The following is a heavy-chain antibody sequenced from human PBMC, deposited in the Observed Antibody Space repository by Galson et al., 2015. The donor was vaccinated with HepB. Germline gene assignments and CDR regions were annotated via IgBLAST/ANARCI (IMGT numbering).Heavy chain of an antibody. Sequence: SLRLSCAASGFTFRSYAMHWVRQAPGKGLEWVAVISYDGTNSYYAEFVKGRLTISRDNSKNTLYLQTNSLRVEDTAVYYCARASSPWWERGWEYDVFHIWGQGTMVTVSS. V-gene: IGHV3-30*04. CDR3: ARASSPWWERGWEYDVFHI. CDR2: ISYDGTNS. CDR1: GFTFRSYA. D-gene: IGHD1-26*01. J-gene: IGHJ3*02.